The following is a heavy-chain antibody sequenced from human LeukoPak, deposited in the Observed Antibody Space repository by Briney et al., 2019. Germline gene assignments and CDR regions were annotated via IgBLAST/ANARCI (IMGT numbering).Heavy chain of an antibody. CDR2: IYDSGGT. J-gene: IGHJ5*02. V-gene: IGHV4-59*01. CDR1: GGSISSYY. D-gene: IGHD2-15*01. Sequence: KPSETLSLTCTLSGGSISSYYWSWIRQPPGKGLEWIGYIYDSGGTYYNPSLKRRVTISVDTSKNQCSLKLCTVTAADTAVYYCARHCSGGSCYFGIDPWGQGTLVTVSS. CDR3: ARHCSGGSCYFGIDP.